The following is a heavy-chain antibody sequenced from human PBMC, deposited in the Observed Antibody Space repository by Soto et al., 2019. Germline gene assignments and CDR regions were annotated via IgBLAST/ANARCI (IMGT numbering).Heavy chain of an antibody. V-gene: IGHV4-31*03. D-gene: IGHD3-22*01. CDR1: GGSISSGGYY. Sequence: SETLSLTCTVSGGSISSGGYYWSWIRQHPGKGLEWIGYIYYSGSTYYNPSLKSRVTISVDTSKNQFSLKLSSVTAADTAVYYCAREPITTGYFDYWGQGTLVTVSS. CDR3: AREPITTGYFDY. CDR2: IYYSGST. J-gene: IGHJ4*02.